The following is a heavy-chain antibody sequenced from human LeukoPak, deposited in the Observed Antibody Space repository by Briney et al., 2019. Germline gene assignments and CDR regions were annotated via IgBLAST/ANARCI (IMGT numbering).Heavy chain of an antibody. CDR3: ARLPAYCSSTSCYYDY. V-gene: IGHV3-48*04. CDR2: ISSASGSI. J-gene: IGHJ4*02. D-gene: IGHD2-2*01. Sequence: GGSLRLSCAASGFTFSSYSMSWVRQTPGKGLEWVSYISSASGSIYYADSVKGRFTISRDNAKNSLFLQMNSLRAEDTAVYYCARLPAYCSSTSCYYDYWGQGTLVTVSS. CDR1: GFTFSSYS.